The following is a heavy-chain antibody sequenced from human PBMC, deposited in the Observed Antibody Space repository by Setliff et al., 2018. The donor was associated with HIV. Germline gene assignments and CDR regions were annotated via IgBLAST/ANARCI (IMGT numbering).Heavy chain of an antibody. V-gene: IGHV3-21*01. J-gene: IGHJ4*02. Sequence: GGSLRLSCAASGFTFNNYGMHWVRQAPGKGLEWVSSISSSSSYIYYADSVKGRFTISRDNAKNSLYLQMNSLRAEDTAVYYCHSGYDTEEQSYFDYWGQGALVTVSS. CDR3: HSGYDTEEQSYFDY. CDR1: GFTFNNYG. CDR2: ISSSSSYI. D-gene: IGHD5-12*01.